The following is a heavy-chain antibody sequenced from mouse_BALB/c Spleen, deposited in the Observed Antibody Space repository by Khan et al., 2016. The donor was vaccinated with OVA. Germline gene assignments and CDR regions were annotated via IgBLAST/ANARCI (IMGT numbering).Heavy chain of an antibody. CDR1: GYSITRVYA. V-gene: IGHV3-2*02. J-gene: IGHJ2*01. CDR2: ISYSGDT. CDR3: ARVYGGDFDY. D-gene: IGHD1-1*01. Sequence: EVQLVQSGPGLVKPSQSLSLICTVSGYSITRVYARNLIRQLPGNKLEWMGFISYSGDTNSNPSLKSRISITRDTSKNQFFLHLNSVTTEDTATYYCARVYGGDFDYWGQGTTLTVSS.